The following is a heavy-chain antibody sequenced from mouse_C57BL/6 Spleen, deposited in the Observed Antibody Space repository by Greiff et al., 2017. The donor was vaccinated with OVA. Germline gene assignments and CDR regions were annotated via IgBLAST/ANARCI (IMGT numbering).Heavy chain of an antibody. J-gene: IGHJ3*01. CDR3: ALLRGVAY. D-gene: IGHD1-1*01. Sequence: VKLMESGAELARPGASVKLSCKASGYTFTSYGISWVKQRTGQGLEWIGEIYPRSGNTYYNEKFKGKATLTADKSSSTAYMELRSLTSEDSAVYFCALLRGVAYWGQGTLVTVSA. CDR1: GYTFTSYG. V-gene: IGHV1-81*01. CDR2: IYPRSGNT.